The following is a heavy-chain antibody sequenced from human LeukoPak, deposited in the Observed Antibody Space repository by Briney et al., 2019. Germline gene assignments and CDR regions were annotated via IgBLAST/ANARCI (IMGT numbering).Heavy chain of an antibody. CDR2: ISGNGGTT. CDR1: GFTFSSYA. J-gene: IGHJ4*02. V-gene: IGHV3-23*01. Sequence: GGSLRLSCAASGFTFSSYAMSWVRQAPGKGLEWVSAISGNGGTTYYADSVKGRFTISRDNSKNTLYLQMNSLRAEDTAVYYCAKPRDYHGPFAYWGQGTLVTVSS. CDR3: AKPRDYHGPFAY. D-gene: IGHD3-10*01.